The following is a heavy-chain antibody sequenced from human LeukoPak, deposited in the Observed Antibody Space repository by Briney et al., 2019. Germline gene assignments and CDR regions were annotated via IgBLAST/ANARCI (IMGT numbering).Heavy chain of an antibody. CDR1: GYTFSKSA. V-gene: IGHV3-21*01. Sequence: GGSLRLSCAASGYTFSKSAMNWVRQVPGKGLEWVSSIDYDSSHIYYAASVRGRFTISRDNARNSVYLQMNSLRVEVTTLYYCARDPLRYLRVGHYDYWGQGTLVAVSS. CDR2: IDYDSSHI. J-gene: IGHJ4*02. D-gene: IGHD3-9*01. CDR3: ARDPLRYLRVGHYDY.